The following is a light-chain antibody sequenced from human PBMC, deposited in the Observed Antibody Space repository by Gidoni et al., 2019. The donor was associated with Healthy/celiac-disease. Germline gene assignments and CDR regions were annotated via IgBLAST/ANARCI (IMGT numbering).Light chain of an antibody. CDR1: QSISSW. J-gene: IGKJ1*01. Sequence: DTKMTQSPSTLSASVGDRVTITCRASQSISSWLAWYQQKPGKAPKLLIYDASSLESGVPSRFSGSGSGTEFTLTISSLQPDDFATYYCQQYNSYPWTFGQXTKVEIK. CDR3: QQYNSYPWT. CDR2: DAS. V-gene: IGKV1-5*01.